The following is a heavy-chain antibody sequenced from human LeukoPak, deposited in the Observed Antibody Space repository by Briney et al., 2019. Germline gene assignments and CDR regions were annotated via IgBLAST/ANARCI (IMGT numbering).Heavy chain of an antibody. CDR2: INPSGGST. Sequence: ASVKVSCKASGYTFTSYYMHWVRQAPGQGLEWMGIINPSGGSTSYAQKFQGRVTMTRDMSTSTVYMELSSLRSEDTAVYYCARDGAAVAGNPYFDYWGQGTLVTVSS. CDR3: ARDGAAVAGNPYFDY. CDR1: GYTFTSYY. J-gene: IGHJ4*02. V-gene: IGHV1-46*01. D-gene: IGHD6-19*01.